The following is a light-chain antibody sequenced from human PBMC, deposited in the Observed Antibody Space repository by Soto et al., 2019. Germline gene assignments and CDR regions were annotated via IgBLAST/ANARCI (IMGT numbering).Light chain of an antibody. J-gene: IGKJ1*01. Sequence: EVMLTQSPGTLSLSPGERATLSCRASQSIFSNYLAWSQQKSGQPPRLLIYGASNRATSIPDRCSGSGSGTDFTLNISRLEPEDFAVYYCQQYCTSPRTFGKGTKVEFK. CDR2: GAS. CDR1: QSIFSNY. CDR3: QQYCTSPRT. V-gene: IGKV3-20*01.